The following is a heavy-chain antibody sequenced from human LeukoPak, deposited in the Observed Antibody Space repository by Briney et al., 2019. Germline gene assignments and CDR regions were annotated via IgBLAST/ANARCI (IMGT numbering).Heavy chain of an antibody. D-gene: IGHD3-16*02. CDR1: GFTFSNFA. Sequence: GGSLRLSCAASGFTFSNFAMAWVRQVPEKGLEWVSFIRGGGAGAHYADSVRGRFTISRDNSKSTLYLEMNSLRADDTAVYYCAKASYSYGNDAFDIWGQGTKVPVSS. J-gene: IGHJ3*02. CDR2: IRGGGAGA. CDR3: AKASYSYGNDAFDI. V-gene: IGHV3-23*01.